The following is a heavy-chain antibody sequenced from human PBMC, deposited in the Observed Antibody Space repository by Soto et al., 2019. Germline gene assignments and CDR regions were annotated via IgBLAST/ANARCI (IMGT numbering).Heavy chain of an antibody. V-gene: IGHV1-18*01. CDR2: ISAYNGNT. Sequence: ASVKVSCKASGDTFTTYDINWVRQATGHGLEWMGWISAYNGNTNYAQKLQGRVTMTTDTSTSTAYMELRSLRSDDTAVYYCARDLGTQSWFDPWGQGTLVTVSS. CDR3: ARDLGTQSWFDP. J-gene: IGHJ5*02. CDR1: GDTFTTYD.